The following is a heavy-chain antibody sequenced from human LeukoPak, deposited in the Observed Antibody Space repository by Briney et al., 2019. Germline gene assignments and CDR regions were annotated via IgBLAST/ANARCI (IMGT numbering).Heavy chain of an antibody. D-gene: IGHD2-2*01. Sequence: GESLKISCKGSGYSFTSYWIGWVRQMPGKGLEWMGIIYPGDSDTRYSPSFQGQVTISADKSISTAYLQWSSLKASDTAMYYCARPHLHCSSTSCFPDAFDIWGQGTMVTVSS. CDR1: GYSFTSYW. CDR2: IYPGDSDT. J-gene: IGHJ3*02. CDR3: ARPHLHCSSTSCFPDAFDI. V-gene: IGHV5-51*01.